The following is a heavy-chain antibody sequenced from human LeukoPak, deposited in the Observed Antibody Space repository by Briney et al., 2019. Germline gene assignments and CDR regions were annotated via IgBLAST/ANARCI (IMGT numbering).Heavy chain of an antibody. D-gene: IGHD3-3*01. V-gene: IGHV3-74*01. CDR3: ARDSLFYYYYYMDV. Sequence: GGSLRLSCVASGFTFSGHWMHWVRQAPGKGLVWVSSIKSDGSNTNYADSVKGRFTISRDNAKNSLYLQMNSLRAEDTAVYYCARDSLFYYYYYMDVWGKGTTVTVSS. J-gene: IGHJ6*03. CDR2: IKSDGSNT. CDR1: GFTFSGHW.